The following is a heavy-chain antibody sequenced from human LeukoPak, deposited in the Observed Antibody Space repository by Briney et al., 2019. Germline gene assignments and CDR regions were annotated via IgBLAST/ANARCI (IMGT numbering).Heavy chain of an antibody. Sequence: PSETLSLTCSVSGASITSDYWSWIRQPPGKGLEWIGYVYHSGITKYNPSLNSRVTISMDTSRNQFSLKLTPVTAEGTAIYYCVKVVHDGYSDYWGQGTLVTVSS. D-gene: IGHD3-22*01. V-gene: IGHV4-4*08. CDR3: VKVVHDGYSDY. CDR2: VYHSGIT. CDR1: GASITSDY. J-gene: IGHJ4*02.